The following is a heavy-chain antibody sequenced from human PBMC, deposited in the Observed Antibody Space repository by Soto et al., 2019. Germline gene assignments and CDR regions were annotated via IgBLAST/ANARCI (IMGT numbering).Heavy chain of an antibody. V-gene: IGHV1-69*01. Sequence: QVHLVQSGAEVKQPGSSVKVSCRASGGTFNTYGFNWVRPAPGQGLEWMGGIIPLFGTTTYAQNFQGRVTITADQSTTTAYMEMIGLTSDDTAVYFCARGGELAGWMPFDSWGQGTLVTVSS. J-gene: IGHJ4*02. CDR2: IIPLFGTT. CDR1: GGTFNTYG. CDR3: ARGGELAGWMPFDS. D-gene: IGHD3-10*01.